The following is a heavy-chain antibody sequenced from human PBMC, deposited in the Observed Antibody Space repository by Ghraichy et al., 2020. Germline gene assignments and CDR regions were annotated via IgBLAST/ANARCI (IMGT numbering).Heavy chain of an antibody. J-gene: IGHJ4*02. D-gene: IGHD4-17*01. V-gene: IGHV4-39*01. CDR2: IYYSGST. CDR3: ARRGDDYGDYVFDY. CDR1: GGSISSSSYY. Sequence: SETLSLTCTVSGGSISSSSYYWGWIRQPPGKGLEWIGSIYYSGSTYYNPSLKSRVTISVDTSKNQFSLKLSSVTAADTAVYYCARRGDDYGDYVFDYWGQGTLVTVSS.